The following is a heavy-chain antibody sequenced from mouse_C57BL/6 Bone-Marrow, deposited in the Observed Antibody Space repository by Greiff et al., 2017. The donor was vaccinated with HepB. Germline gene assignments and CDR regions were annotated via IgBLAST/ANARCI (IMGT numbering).Heavy chain of an antibody. D-gene: IGHD3-2*02. J-gene: IGHJ4*01. Sequence: EVKVVESGGGLVQPGGSLKLSCAASGFTFSDYYMYWVRQTPEKRLEWVAYISNGGGSTYYPDTVKGRFTISRDNAKNTLYLQMSRLKSEDTAMYYCARQGQLRLRGDAMDYWGQGTSVTVSS. CDR3: ARQGQLRLRGDAMDY. CDR2: ISNGGGST. CDR1: GFTFSDYY. V-gene: IGHV5-12*01.